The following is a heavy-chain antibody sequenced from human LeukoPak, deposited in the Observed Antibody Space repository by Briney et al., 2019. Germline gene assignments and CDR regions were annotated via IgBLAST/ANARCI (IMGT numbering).Heavy chain of an antibody. Sequence: GGSLRLSCAASGFTFSDYYMSWIRQAPGKGLEWVSDISSSGSTIYYADSVKGRFTISRDNVKNSLYLQMNSLRAEDTAVYYCARDDYDSSTPYYFDYWGQGILVTVSS. D-gene: IGHD3-22*01. CDR3: ARDDYDSSTPYYFDY. CDR1: GFTFSDYY. V-gene: IGHV3-11*04. CDR2: ISSSGSTI. J-gene: IGHJ4*02.